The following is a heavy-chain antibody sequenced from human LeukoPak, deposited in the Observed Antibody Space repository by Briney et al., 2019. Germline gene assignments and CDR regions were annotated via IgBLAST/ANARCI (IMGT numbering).Heavy chain of an antibody. J-gene: IGHJ4*02. CDR1: GGSISSSSYY. D-gene: IGHD3-22*01. CDR2: IYYSGST. V-gene: IGHV4-39*01. Sequence: PSETLSLTCTVSGGSISSSSYYWGWIRHPPGKGLEWIGSIYYSGSTYYNPSLKSRVTISGDTSKNQFSLKLSSVTAADTAVYYCASAYDSSGYYPFDYWGQGTLVAVSS. CDR3: ASAYDSSGYYPFDY.